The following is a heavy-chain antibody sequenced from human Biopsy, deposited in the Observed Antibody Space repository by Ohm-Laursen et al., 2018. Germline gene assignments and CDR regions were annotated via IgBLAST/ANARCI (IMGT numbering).Heavy chain of an antibody. CDR3: ARGSNDFGGLYFPR. Sequence: GTLSLTCTVSGGSLSSYYWSWIRQPAGKGLEWIGHISHTGYTSYKSSLKSRVTISLDTSRKHFSLRLTSLTAADTAVYYCARGSNDFGGLYFPRWGQGTLLTVSS. D-gene: IGHD4-23*01. V-gene: IGHV4-4*07. CDR2: ISHTGYT. J-gene: IGHJ4*02. CDR1: GGSLSSYY.